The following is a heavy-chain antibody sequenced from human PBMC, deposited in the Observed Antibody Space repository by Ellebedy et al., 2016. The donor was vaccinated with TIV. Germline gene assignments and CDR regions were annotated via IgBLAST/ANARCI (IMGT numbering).Heavy chain of an antibody. D-gene: IGHD2-15*01. CDR1: GFTFSTYA. CDR3: ARGRQLVGYSYNGMDV. Sequence: GESLKISCAASGFTFSTYAMHWVRQAPGKGLEWVAVISYDGSIEYYADSVKGRFTISRDNSNSKNTLYLEVISLRAADTAVYYCARGRQLVGYSYNGMDVWGLGTTVTVSS. J-gene: IGHJ6*02. V-gene: IGHV3-30-3*01. CDR2: ISYDGSIE.